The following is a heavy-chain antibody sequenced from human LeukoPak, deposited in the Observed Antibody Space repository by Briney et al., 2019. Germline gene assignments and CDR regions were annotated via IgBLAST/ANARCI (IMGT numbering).Heavy chain of an antibody. Sequence: GASVKVSCKASGYTFTGYYMHWVRQAPGQGLEWMGWINPNSGGTNSAQKFQGRVTMTRDTSISTAYMELSRLRSDDTAVYYCAREEYTHCSSTSCYLRRGGGFDPWGQGTLVTVSS. V-gene: IGHV1-2*02. CDR2: INPNSGGT. J-gene: IGHJ5*02. CDR1: GYTFTGYY. CDR3: AREEYTHCSSTSCYLRRGGGFDP. D-gene: IGHD2-2*01.